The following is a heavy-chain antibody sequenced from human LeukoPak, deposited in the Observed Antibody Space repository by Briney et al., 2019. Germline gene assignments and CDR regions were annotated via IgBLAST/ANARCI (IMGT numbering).Heavy chain of an antibody. Sequence: SETLSLTCTVSGGSISSYYWSWIRQPAGKGLEWIGRIYTSGSITYNPSLKSRVSMSVDTSKNQFSLKLSSVTAADTAVYYCARGDSGSYGHYYYYMDVGGKGTTVTISS. D-gene: IGHD1-26*01. CDR3: ARGDSGSYGHYYYYMDV. J-gene: IGHJ6*03. V-gene: IGHV4-4*07. CDR1: GGSISSYY. CDR2: IYTSGSI.